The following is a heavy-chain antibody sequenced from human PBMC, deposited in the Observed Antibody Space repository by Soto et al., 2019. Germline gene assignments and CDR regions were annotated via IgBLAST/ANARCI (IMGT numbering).Heavy chain of an antibody. J-gene: IGHJ4*02. CDR3: ARGTYHYGSGSPFDY. D-gene: IGHD3-10*01. V-gene: IGHV3-7*04. Sequence: EVHLDESGGGSVQPGGSLRLSCVASGFTFSDYWMSWVRQVPGRGPEWLANIKHDGNEKYYVDFVKGRFTISRDNATNSLFLQMNSLRVEDTAVYYCARGTYHYGSGSPFDYWGQGTLVTVSS. CDR2: IKHDGNEK. CDR1: GFTFSDYW.